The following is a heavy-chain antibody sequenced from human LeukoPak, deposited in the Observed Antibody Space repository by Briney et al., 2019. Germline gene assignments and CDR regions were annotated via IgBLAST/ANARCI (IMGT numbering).Heavy chain of an antibody. Sequence: SETLSLTCAVYGGSFRGYYWSWIRQPPGQGLEWIGEINHIGSTNYNASLTSRVIISVDMSKNQFSLTLTSVTAADTAVYYCARGLSGSYYGDYFDFWGQGTLVTVSS. V-gene: IGHV4-34*01. CDR2: INHIGST. CDR1: GGSFRGYY. D-gene: IGHD1-26*01. J-gene: IGHJ4*02. CDR3: ARGLSGSYYGDYFDF.